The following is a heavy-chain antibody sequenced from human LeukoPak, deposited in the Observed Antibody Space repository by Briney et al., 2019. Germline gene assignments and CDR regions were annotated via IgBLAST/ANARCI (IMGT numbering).Heavy chain of an antibody. CDR3: ARVEVPAAGGGWFDP. V-gene: IGHV1-46*01. Sequence: ASVKVSCKASGYTFTSYYMHWVRQAPGQGLEWMGIINPSGGSTSYAQKFQGRVTMTRDTSTSTVYMELSSLRSEDTAVYYCARVEVPAAGGGWFDPWGQGALVTVSS. CDR1: GYTFTSYY. J-gene: IGHJ5*02. CDR2: INPSGGST. D-gene: IGHD2-2*01.